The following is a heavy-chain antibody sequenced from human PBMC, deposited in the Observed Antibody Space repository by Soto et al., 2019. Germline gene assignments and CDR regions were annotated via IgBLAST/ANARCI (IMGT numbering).Heavy chain of an antibody. CDR1: GFTVSSNY. V-gene: IGHV3-66*01. CDR2: IYGGGST. CDR3: ARFAGIGTVDS. J-gene: IGHJ4*02. D-gene: IGHD1-26*01. Sequence: EVQLVESGGGLVQPGGSLRLSCAASGFTVSSNYMSWVRQAPGKGLEWVSVIYGGGSTYYADSVKGRFTIARDNSKNKLYLQMKSLRAEDTAVYYCARFAGIGTVDSGGQGTMVTVSS.